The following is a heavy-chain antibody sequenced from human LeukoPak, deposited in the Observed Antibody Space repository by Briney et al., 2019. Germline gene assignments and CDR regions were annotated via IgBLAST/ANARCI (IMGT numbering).Heavy chain of an antibody. CDR1: GYTFTSYY. CDR2: MNPNSGGT. V-gene: IGHV1-2*02. J-gene: IGHJ5*02. Sequence: ASVKVSCKASGYTFTSYYMHWVRQAPGQGLEWMGWMNPNSGGTNYAQKFKGRVTMPTATSMRTAYMELTRLTSEDTAVYYCARAGGRSWFDPWGQGTLVTVSS. CDR3: ARAGGRSWFDP.